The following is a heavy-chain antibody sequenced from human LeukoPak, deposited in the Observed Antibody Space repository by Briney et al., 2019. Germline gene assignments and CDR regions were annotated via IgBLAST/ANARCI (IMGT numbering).Heavy chain of an antibody. D-gene: IGHD5-24*01. CDR3: ARNRDGYNYFWFDP. CDR2: IIPIFGTA. Sequence: SVKVSCKASGGTFSSYAISWVRQAPGQGLEWMGGIIPIFGTANYAQKFQGRVTITADESTSTDYMELSSLRSEDTAVYYCARNRDGYNYFWFDPWGQGTLVTVSS. V-gene: IGHV1-69*13. CDR1: GGTFSSYA. J-gene: IGHJ5*02.